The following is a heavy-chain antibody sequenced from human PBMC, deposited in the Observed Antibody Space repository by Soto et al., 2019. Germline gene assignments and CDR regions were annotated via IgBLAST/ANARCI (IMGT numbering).Heavy chain of an antibody. CDR2: IIPIFGTA. V-gene: IGHV1-69*13. D-gene: IGHD1-7*01. CDR3: ARVRRELGNYYYYGMDV. Sequence: GPPVKVSCKASGGTFSSYAISWVRQAPGQGLEWMGGIIPIFGTANYAQKFQGRVTITADESTSTAYMELSSLRSEDTAVYYCARVRRELGNYYYYGMDVWGQGTTVTVS. J-gene: IGHJ6*02. CDR1: GGTFSSYA.